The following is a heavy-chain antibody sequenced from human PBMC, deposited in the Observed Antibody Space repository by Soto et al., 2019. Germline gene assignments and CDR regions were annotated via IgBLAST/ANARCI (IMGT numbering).Heavy chain of an antibody. CDR3: ARLVVRDVDPYYFDY. CDR1: GCSISSSNW. D-gene: IGHD3-10*01. CDR2: IYHSGST. Sequence: PXETLSLTCAVAGCSISSSNWWSWVRQPPGKGLEWIGEIYHSGSTNYNPSLKSRVTISVDKSKNQFSLKLSSVTAADTAVYYCARLVVRDVDPYYFDYWGQGTLVTVSS. V-gene: IGHV4-4*02. J-gene: IGHJ4*02.